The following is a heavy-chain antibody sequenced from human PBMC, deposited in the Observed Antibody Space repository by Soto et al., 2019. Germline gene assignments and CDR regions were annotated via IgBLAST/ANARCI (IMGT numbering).Heavy chain of an antibody. V-gene: IGHV4-39*01. J-gene: IGHJ5*02. D-gene: IGHD2-2*01. CDR2: IYYSGST. CDR3: ATKLGYCSSTSCYARENWFDP. CDR1: GGSISSSSYY. Sequence: QLQLQESGPGLVKPSETLSLTCTVSGGSISSSSYYWGWIRQPPGKGLEWIGRIYYSGSTYYNPSLKSRVTISVDPSKTQFSLKLSSVTAADTAVYYCATKLGYCSSTSCYARENWFDPWGQGTLVTVSS.